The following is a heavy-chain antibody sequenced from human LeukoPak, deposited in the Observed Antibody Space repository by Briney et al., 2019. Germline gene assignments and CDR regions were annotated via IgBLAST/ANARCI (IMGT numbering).Heavy chain of an antibody. J-gene: IGHJ4*02. CDR1: GFTFTDYY. CDR3: ARDRRLDY. CDR2: ISTTSSYT. Sequence: KPGGSLRLSCAASGFTFTDYYMTWIRQAPGKGLEWVSYISTTSSYTNYAISVKGRFTISRDNAENSVYLQMDSLRVEDTAVYCSARDRRLDYWGQGTLVTVSS. V-gene: IGHV3-11*05.